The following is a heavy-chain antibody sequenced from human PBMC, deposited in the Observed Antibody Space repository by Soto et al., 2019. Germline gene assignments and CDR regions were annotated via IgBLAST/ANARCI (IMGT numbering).Heavy chain of an antibody. Sequence: SETLSLTCTVSGGSISSGGYYWSWIRQHPGKSLEWIGYIYYSGSTYNNPSLKSRVNISVDTSKNQYSLKLSSVTAADTAVYYCARVPGYCSSTSCQQNWFDPWGQGTLVTVSS. CDR1: GGSISSGGYY. CDR3: ARVPGYCSSTSCQQNWFDP. CDR2: IYYSGST. J-gene: IGHJ5*02. D-gene: IGHD2-2*01. V-gene: IGHV4-31*03.